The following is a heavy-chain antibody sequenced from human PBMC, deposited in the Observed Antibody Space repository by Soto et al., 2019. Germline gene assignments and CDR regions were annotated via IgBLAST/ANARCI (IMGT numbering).Heavy chain of an antibody. CDR2: ISWNSGNI. D-gene: IGHD3-10*01. J-gene: IGHJ4*02. Sequence: EVQLVGSGGGLVQPGRSLRLSCAASGFFFEDYAMHWVRQAPGKGLEWVSAISWNSGNIGYADSVKGRFNISRDNAKNSLYLQMNSLRTEDTAFYFCAKDMRSSQGGSYAAELWGQGTLVTVSS. CDR3: AKDMRSSQGGSYAAEL. CDR1: GFFFEDYA. V-gene: IGHV3-9*01.